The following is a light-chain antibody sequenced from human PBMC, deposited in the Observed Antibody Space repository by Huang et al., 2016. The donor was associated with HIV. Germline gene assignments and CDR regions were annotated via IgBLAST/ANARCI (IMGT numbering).Light chain of an antibody. Sequence: DIQMTQSPSTLSAFVGDRLTTTCRASQNISSWLARYQQKPGKAPRLLIYKISSLESGVPSRFSGSGSGTEFTLTISSLQPDDIGTYYCQYGETFGQGSKVEVK. V-gene: IGKV1-5*03. CDR2: KIS. CDR1: QNISSW. CDR3: QYGET. J-gene: IGKJ1*01.